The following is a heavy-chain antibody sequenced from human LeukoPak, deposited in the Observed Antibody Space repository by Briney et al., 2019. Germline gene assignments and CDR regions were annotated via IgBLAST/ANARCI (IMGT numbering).Heavy chain of an antibody. CDR3: ARGGNYGQIDY. D-gene: IGHD1-7*01. CDR2: IYYSGST. CDR1: GGSISSYY. V-gene: IGHV4-59*12. Sequence: PSETLSLTCTVSGGSISSYYWSWIRQPPGKGLEWIGYIYYSGSTNYNPSLKSRVTMSVDTSKNQFSLKLSSVTAADTAVYYCARGGNYGQIDYWGQGTLVTVSS. J-gene: IGHJ4*02.